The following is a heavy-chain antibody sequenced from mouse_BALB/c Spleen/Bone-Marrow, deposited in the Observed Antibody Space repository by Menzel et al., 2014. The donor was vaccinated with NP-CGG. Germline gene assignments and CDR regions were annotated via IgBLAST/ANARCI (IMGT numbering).Heavy chain of an antibody. Sequence: EVKLQESGTVLARPGASVKMSCKASGYSFTSYWMYWIKQRPGQGLEWIGAIYPGNSGTSYNQNFKGKAKLTAVTSASTAYMELSNLTNEDSAVYYCTRSITTAVEFDYWGQGTSLTVSS. J-gene: IGHJ2*03. CDR1: GYSFTSYW. CDR3: TRSITTAVEFDY. D-gene: IGHD1-1*01. CDR2: IYPGNSGT. V-gene: IGHV1-5*01.